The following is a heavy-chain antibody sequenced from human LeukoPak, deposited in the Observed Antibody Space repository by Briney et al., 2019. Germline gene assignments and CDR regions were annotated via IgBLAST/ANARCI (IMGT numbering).Heavy chain of an antibody. CDR3: ARLRYCSSTSCSDAEGWFDP. CDR2: ISSSGSTI. CDR1: GFTFSSYE. J-gene: IGHJ5*02. D-gene: IGHD2-2*01. V-gene: IGHV3-48*03. Sequence: GGSLRLSCAASGFTFSSYEMNWVRQAPGKGLEWVSYISSSGSTIYYADSVKGRFTISRDNAKSSLYLQMNSLRAEDTAVYYCARLRYCSSTSCSDAEGWFDPWGQGTLVTVSS.